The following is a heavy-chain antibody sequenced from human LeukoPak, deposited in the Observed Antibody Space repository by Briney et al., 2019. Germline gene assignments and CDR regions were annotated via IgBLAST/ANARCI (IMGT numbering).Heavy chain of an antibody. CDR2: IYYSGST. V-gene: IGHV4-31*11. CDR3: ARGRGSGIDP. CDR1: GGSISSGGYY. Sequence: SQTLSLTCAVSGGSISSGGYYWSWIRQHPGKGLEWIGYIYYSGSTYYNPSLKSRVTISVDTSKNQFSLKLSFVTAADTAVYYCARGRGSGIDPWGQGTLVTVSS. J-gene: IGHJ5*02. D-gene: IGHD3-10*01.